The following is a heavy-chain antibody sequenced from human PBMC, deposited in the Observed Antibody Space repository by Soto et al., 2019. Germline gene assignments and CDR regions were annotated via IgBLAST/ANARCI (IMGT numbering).Heavy chain of an antibody. J-gene: IGHJ6*02. Sequence: SVKVSCKTSGFTFTSSAVQWVRQARGQRLEWIGWIVVGSGNTNYAQKFQERVTITRDMSTSTAYMELSSLRSEDTAVYYCAADRGEILHYYYYGMDVWGQGTKVTVYS. CDR2: IVVGSGNT. CDR1: GFTFTSSA. CDR3: AADRGEILHYYYYGMDV. D-gene: IGHD1-26*01. V-gene: IGHV1-58*01.